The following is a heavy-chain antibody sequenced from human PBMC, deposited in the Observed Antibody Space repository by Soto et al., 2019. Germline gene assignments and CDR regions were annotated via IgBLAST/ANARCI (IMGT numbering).Heavy chain of an antibody. V-gene: IGHV4-31*03. CDR3: ARDFGAGAHFDH. D-gene: IGHD3-10*01. Sequence: SETLSLTCTVSGGSISSGGYYWSWIRQHPGKGLEWIGYIYYSGSTYYNPSLKSRVTISVDTSKNQFSLKLSSVTAADTAVYYCARDFGAGAHFDHCGQGSLVTVSS. J-gene: IGHJ4*02. CDR1: GGSISSGGYY. CDR2: IYYSGST.